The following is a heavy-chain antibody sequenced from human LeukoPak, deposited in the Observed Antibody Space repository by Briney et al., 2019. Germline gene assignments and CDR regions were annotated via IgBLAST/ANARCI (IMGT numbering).Heavy chain of an antibody. D-gene: IGHD6-25*01. J-gene: IGHJ4*02. CDR1: GDAISTYY. CDR3: ARGSRTRPYFES. V-gene: IGHV4-59*01. Sequence: SETLSLTCSVSGDAISTYYWSWIRQPPGKGLDWIGYTFYSGTTNYNPSLRSRITISVDRSKNLVFLNLTSVTAADTAVYYCARGSRTRPYFESWGQGILVTVSS. CDR2: TFYSGTT.